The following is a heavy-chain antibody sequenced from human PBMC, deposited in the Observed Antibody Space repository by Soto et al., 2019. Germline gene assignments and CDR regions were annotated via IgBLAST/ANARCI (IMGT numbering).Heavy chain of an antibody. Sequence: SETLSLTCAVYGGSFSGYYWSWIRQPPGKGLEWIGEINHSGSTNYNPSLKSRVTISVDTSKNQFSLKLNSVTAADTAVYYCARGRVTIFGVVTKYFDYWGQGTLVTVSS. CDR2: INHSGST. J-gene: IGHJ4*02. CDR1: GGSFSGYY. V-gene: IGHV4-34*01. CDR3: ARGRVTIFGVVTKYFDY. D-gene: IGHD3-3*01.